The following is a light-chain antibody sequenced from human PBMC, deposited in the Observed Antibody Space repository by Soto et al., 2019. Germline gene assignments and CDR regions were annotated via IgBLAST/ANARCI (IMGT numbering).Light chain of an antibody. V-gene: IGLV1-44*01. J-gene: IGLJ3*02. CDR3: AAWDGSLNGWV. Sequence: QSVLTQPPSASGTPGQRVTISCSGSSSNIGGKTVHWYQQLPGTAPKLLIYSNNQRPSGVPDRFSGSKSGTSASLAISGLHSEDEADYHCAAWDGSLNGWVFGGGTQLTVL. CDR2: SNN. CDR1: SSNIGGKT.